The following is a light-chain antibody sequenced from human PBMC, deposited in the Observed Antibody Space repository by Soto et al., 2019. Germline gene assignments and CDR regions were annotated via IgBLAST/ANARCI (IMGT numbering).Light chain of an antibody. CDR2: EGT. CDR3: CSYAGSRTLV. V-gene: IGLV2-23*01. CDR1: SSDVGAYNL. J-gene: IGLJ3*02. Sequence: QSALTQPASVSGSPGLSITVSCTGTSSDVGAYNLVSWYQQHPGKAPRLIIYEGTKRPSGISDRFSGSKSDNTASLTISGLRAEDEAHYHCCSYAGSRTLVFGGGTNVTVL.